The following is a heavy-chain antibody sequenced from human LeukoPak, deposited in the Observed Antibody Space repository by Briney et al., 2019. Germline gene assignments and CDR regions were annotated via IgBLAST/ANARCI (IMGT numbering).Heavy chain of an antibody. CDR2: ISSSSSYI. V-gene: IGHV3-21*01. D-gene: IGHD6-19*01. CDR3: AREITSGWYSDY. J-gene: IGHJ4*02. Sequence: GGSLRLSCTASGFTFSSYSVNWVRQAPGKGLEWVSSISSSSSYIYYADSVKGRFTISRDNAKNSQYLQMNSLRAEDTAVYYCAREITSGWYSDYWGQGTLVTVSS. CDR1: GFTFSSYS.